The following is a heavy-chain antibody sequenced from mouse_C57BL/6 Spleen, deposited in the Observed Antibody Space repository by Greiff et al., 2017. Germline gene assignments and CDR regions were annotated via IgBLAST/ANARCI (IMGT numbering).Heavy chain of an antibody. V-gene: IGHV3-6*01. Sequence: EVKLMESGPGLVKPSQSLSLTCSVTGYSITSGYYWNWIRQFPGNKLEWMGYISYDGSNNYNPSLKNRISITRDTSKNQFFLKLNSVTTEDTATYYCARDPYYDYDEAYWGQGTLVTVSA. CDR3: ARDPYYDYDEAY. CDR1: GYSITSGYY. D-gene: IGHD2-4*01. CDR2: ISYDGSN. J-gene: IGHJ3*01.